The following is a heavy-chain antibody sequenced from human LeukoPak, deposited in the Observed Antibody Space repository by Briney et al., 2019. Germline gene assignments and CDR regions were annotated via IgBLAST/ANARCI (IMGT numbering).Heavy chain of an antibody. Sequence: GGSLRLSCAASGFTFSNAWMSWVRQAPGKGLEWVGRIKSKTDGGTTDYAAPVKGRFTISRDDSKNTLYLQMNSLKTEDTAVYYCTTDIAVVPAAPGYYFDYWGQGTLVTVSS. CDR1: GFTFSNAW. D-gene: IGHD2-2*01. V-gene: IGHV3-15*01. J-gene: IGHJ4*02. CDR3: TTDIAVVPAAPGYYFDY. CDR2: IKSKTDGGTT.